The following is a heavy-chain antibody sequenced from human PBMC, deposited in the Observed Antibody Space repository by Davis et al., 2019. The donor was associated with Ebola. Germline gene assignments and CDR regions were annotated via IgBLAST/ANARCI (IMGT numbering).Heavy chain of an antibody. CDR3: ARGRHRGYYFDY. CDR2: IWYDGSNK. Sequence: GGSLRLSCAASGFTFSSYAMSWVRQAPGKGLEWVAVIWYDGSNKYYADSVKGRFTISRDNSKNTLYLQMNSLRAEDTAVYYCARGRHRGYYFDYWGQGTLVTVSS. D-gene: IGHD5-12*01. V-gene: IGHV3-33*08. CDR1: GFTFSSYA. J-gene: IGHJ4*02.